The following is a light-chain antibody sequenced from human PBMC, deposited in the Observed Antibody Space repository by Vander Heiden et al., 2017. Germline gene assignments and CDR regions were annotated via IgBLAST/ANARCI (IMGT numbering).Light chain of an antibody. V-gene: IGKV3-20*01. CDR2: GAS. Sequence: EIVLTQSPGTLSLSPGERATLSCRASQSGSSSYLAWYERKTSQARRLLIYGASSRATGMPDRLSGSGSGTDFTLTISRLEPEDFAVYYCQQYGSSPLTFGGGTKVEIK. CDR1: QSGSSSY. J-gene: IGKJ4*01. CDR3: QQYGSSPLT.